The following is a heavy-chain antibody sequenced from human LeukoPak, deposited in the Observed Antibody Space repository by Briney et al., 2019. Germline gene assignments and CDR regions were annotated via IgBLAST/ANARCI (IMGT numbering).Heavy chain of an antibody. V-gene: IGHV1-46*01. Sequence: AASVKVSCKASGYTFTSYYMHWVRQAPGQGLEWMGIINPSGGSTSYAQKFQGRVTMTEDTSTDTAYMELSSLRSEDTAVYYCATDLWPSASILFDYWGQGTLVTVSS. D-gene: IGHD2/OR15-2a*01. CDR2: INPSGGST. CDR1: GYTFTSYY. CDR3: ATDLWPSASILFDY. J-gene: IGHJ4*02.